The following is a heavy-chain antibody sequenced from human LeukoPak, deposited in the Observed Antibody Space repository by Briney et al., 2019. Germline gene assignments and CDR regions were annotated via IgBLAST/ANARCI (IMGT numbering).Heavy chain of an antibody. Sequence: YNPSLKSQVTISIDMSKNQLSLKLSSVTAADTAVYYCARRLGAYCGGDCYSYYYYYMDVWGKGTTVTVSS. D-gene: IGHD2-21*01. V-gene: IGHV4-39*01. CDR3: ARRLGAYCGGDCYSYYYYYMDV. J-gene: IGHJ6*03.